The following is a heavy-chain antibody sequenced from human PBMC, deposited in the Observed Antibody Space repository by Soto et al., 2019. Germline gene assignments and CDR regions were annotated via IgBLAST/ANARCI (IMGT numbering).Heavy chain of an antibody. CDR3: ARESRVTIFGSSYESPDNHRVLHSGPARPATDL. Sequence: HPGGSLRLSCAASGFTFSSYSMNWVRQAPGKGLEWVSYISSSSSTIYYADSVKGRFTISRDNAKNSLYLQMNSLRAEDTAVYYCARESRVTIFGSSYESPDNHRVLHSGPARPATDL. CDR2: ISSSSSTI. V-gene: IGHV3-48*01. D-gene: IGHD3-3*01. J-gene: IGHJ2*01. CDR1: GFTFSSYS.